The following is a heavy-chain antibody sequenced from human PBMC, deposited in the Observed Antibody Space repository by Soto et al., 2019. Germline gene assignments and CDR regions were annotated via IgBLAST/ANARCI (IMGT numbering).Heavy chain of an antibody. V-gene: IGHV4-31*03. CDR1: GGSISSGGYY. J-gene: IGHJ4*02. D-gene: IGHD5-12*01. CDR3: ARRIVATIYYFDY. CDR2: IDYSGST. Sequence: QVQLKESGPGLVKPSQTLSLTCTVSGGSISSGGYYWSWIRQHPGKGLEWIGYIDYSGSTYYNPSLKSRVNISVDTSKNQFSLKLSSVTAADTAVYYCARRIVATIYYFDYWGQGTLVTVSS.